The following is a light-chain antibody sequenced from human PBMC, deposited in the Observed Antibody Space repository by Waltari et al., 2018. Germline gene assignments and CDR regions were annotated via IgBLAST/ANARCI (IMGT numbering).Light chain of an antibody. CDR3: QVWDSSNDHVV. V-gene: IGLV3-21*03. Sequence: SYVLTQPPSVSVAPGKTASITCGGDNIGSKTVHWYQQRPGQAPVLVVFDDSDRPSGIPERFSGSNSGNTATLTISRVEAGDEADYSCQVWDSSNDHVVFGRGTKLTVL. CDR2: DDS. CDR1: NIGSKT. J-gene: IGLJ3*02.